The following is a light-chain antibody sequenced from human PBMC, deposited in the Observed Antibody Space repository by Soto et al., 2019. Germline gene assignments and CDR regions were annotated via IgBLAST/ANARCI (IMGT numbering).Light chain of an antibody. CDR3: QQYDNLPT. CDR2: DAS. V-gene: IGKV1-33*01. Sequence: DIQMTQSPSSLSASVGDRVTINFQASQDISNYLNWYQQKPGKAPKFLIYDASNLETGVPSRFSGSGSGTDFTFTISSLQPEDIATYYCQQYDNLPTFGGGTKVDIK. CDR1: QDISNY. J-gene: IGKJ4*01.